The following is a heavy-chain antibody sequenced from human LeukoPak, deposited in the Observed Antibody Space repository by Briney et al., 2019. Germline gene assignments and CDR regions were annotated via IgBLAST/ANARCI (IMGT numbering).Heavy chain of an antibody. D-gene: IGHD2-2*01. CDR3: ARGLYIVVVPAANGQGWFDP. CDR1: GYTFTSYY. V-gene: IGHV1-46*01. Sequence: ASVKVSCKASGYTFTSYYMHWVRQAPGQGLEWMGIINPSGGSTSYAQKFQGRVTMTRDTSTSTVYMELSSLRSEDTAVYYCARGLYIVVVPAANGQGWFDPWGQGTLVTVSS. J-gene: IGHJ5*02. CDR2: INPSGGST.